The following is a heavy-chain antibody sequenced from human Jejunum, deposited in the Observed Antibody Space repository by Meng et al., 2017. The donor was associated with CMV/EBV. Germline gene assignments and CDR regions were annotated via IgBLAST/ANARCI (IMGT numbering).Heavy chain of an antibody. Sequence: GMHWVRQAPGKGLEWVAYIGFDGNNQHYADSVRGRFIISRDNSKNTLHLQMNSLIPDDTATYYCAKDPVPASTVEPYRWCDPWGQGTLVTVSS. CDR2: IGFDGNNQ. V-gene: IGHV3-30*02. J-gene: IGHJ5*02. CDR1: G. CDR3: AKDPVPASTVEPYRWCDP. D-gene: IGHD4-11*01.